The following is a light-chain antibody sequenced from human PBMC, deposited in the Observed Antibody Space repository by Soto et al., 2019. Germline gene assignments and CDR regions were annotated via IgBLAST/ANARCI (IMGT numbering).Light chain of an antibody. Sequence: DVQLTQSPSTLSASVGDRVAISCQASQSVVNYLNWFHQRPGKAPQLLISDASHLEPGVPSRFSGQRSGTDLTLIISSLQPEDFATYYCQQYEELPLTFGGGTRVEV. CDR1: QSVVNY. J-gene: IGKJ4*01. CDR2: DAS. CDR3: QQYEELPLT. V-gene: IGKV1-33*01.